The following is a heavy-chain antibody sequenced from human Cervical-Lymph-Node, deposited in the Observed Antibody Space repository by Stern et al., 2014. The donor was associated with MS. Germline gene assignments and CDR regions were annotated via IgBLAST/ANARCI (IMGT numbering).Heavy chain of an antibody. V-gene: IGHV4-59*08. CDR3: ARQHGDLNFDF. J-gene: IGHJ4*02. Sequence: VQLVQSGPGLVKPSETLSLTCTVSGGSFGSYYWSWIRQPPGKGLEWIGFIYDTGSTNYNPSLKSRVTISVDTSKNQFSLKLISVTAADTAVYYCARQHGDLNFDFWGRGTLVTVSS. CDR1: GGSFGSYY. CDR2: IYDTGST. D-gene: IGHD4-17*01.